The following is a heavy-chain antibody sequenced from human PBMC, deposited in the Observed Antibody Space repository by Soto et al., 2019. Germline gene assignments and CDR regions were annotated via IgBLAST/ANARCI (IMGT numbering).Heavy chain of an antibody. CDR3: AIERVGATSVHGFDI. J-gene: IGHJ3*02. V-gene: IGHV3-48*01. CDR1: GFTFSIYS. Sequence: EVQLVESGGGLVQPGGSLRLTCAASGFTFSIYSMNWVRQAPGKGLEWVSYIMPGSSHIFYADSVKGRFTISRDNAKNSQYLELDGLRAEDPGVYYCAIERVGATSVHGFDIWGQGTMVTVSS. CDR2: IMPGSSHI. D-gene: IGHD1-26*01.